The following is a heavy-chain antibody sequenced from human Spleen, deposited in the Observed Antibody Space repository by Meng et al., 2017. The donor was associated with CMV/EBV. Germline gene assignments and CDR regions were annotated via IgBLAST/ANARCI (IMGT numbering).Heavy chain of an antibody. Sequence: SVTCTVSGGSISSGSSYWGWIRQPPGKGLEWIGTIYYSGSTYYNPSLESRVTISVDTSKNQFSLKLTSVTAADTAVYYCAHGDYVDYWGQGTLVTVSS. D-gene: IGHD4-17*01. V-gene: IGHV4-39*01. CDR3: AHGDYVDY. J-gene: IGHJ4*02. CDR2: IYYSGST. CDR1: GGSISSGSSY.